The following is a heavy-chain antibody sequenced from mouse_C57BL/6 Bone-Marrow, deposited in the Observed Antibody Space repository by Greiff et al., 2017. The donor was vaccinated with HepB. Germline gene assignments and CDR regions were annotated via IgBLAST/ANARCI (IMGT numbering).Heavy chain of an antibody. D-gene: IGHD3-3*01. V-gene: IGHV2-2*01. CDR2: IWSGGST. Sequence: VHLVESGPGLVQPSQRLSITCTVSGFSLTSYGVHWVRQSPGKGLEWLGVIWSGGSTDYNAAFISRLSISKDNSKSQVFFKMNSLQADDTAIYYCARRGCPGYFDVWGTGTTVTVSS. CDR3: ARRGCPGYFDV. J-gene: IGHJ1*03. CDR1: GFSLTSYG.